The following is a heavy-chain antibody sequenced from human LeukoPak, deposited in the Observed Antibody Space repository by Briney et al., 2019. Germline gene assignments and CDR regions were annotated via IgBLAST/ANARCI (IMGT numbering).Heavy chain of an antibody. J-gene: IGHJ3*02. CDR1: VHPLYVYA. D-gene: IGHD6-19*01. CDR3: AKDIGAVAATRAFDI. V-gene: IGHV3-9*02. CDR2: ISWNSGSI. Sequence: GGPQTLSCAPSVHPLYVYAMRWARHSPGKAREWVSGISWNSGSIGYADSVKGRFTISRDNAENSLYLQMNSLRAEDTALYYCAKDIGAVAATRAFDIWGQGTMVTVSS.